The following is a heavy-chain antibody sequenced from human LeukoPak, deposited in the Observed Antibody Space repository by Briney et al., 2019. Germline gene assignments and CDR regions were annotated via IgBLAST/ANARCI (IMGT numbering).Heavy chain of an antibody. J-gene: IGHJ5*02. Sequence: SETPSLTCQVSGRSIASSDYYWGWIRQPPGKGLEWIGSVYFTGTTYYYPSIDSRITISVDTSKNQFSLKLSSVTAADTAVYYCAREGRDGYLSWGQGTLVTVSS. V-gene: IGHV4-39*07. CDR1: GRSIASSDYY. CDR3: AREGRDGYLS. D-gene: IGHD5-24*01. CDR2: VYFTGTT.